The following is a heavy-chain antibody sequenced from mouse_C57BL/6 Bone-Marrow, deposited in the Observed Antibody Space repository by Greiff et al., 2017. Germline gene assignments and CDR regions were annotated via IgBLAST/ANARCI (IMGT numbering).Heavy chain of an antibody. CDR1: GFTFSSYG. V-gene: IGHV5-6*02. Sequence: EVNVVESGGDLVKPGGSLKLSCAASGFTFSSYGMSWVRQTPDKRLEWVATISSGGSYTYYPDSVKGRFTISRDNAKNTLYLQMISLKSEDTAMYYCARRDWSYYFDYWGQGTTLTVSS. CDR3: ARRDWSYYFDY. CDR2: ISSGGSYT. J-gene: IGHJ2*01. D-gene: IGHD4-1*01.